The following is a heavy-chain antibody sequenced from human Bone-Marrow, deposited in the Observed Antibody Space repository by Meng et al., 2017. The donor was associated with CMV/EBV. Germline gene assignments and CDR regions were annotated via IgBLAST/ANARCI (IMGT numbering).Heavy chain of an antibody. CDR2: INPDSGGT. J-gene: IGHJ4*02. CDR3: ASDYCDTTTYYI. CDR1: GYTFTGYY. D-gene: IGHD2/OR15-2a*01. Sequence: ASVKVSCKASGYTFTGYYMHWVRQAPGQGLEWMGWINPDSGGTNYAQNFQGRVTMTRDTSISTAYMELSRLRSDDTAVYYCASDYCDTTTYYIWGQGTLVTVSS. V-gene: IGHV1-2*02.